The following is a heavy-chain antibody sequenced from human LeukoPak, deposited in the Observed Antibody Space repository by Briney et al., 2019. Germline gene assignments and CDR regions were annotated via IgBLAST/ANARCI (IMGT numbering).Heavy chain of an antibody. V-gene: IGHV3-73*01. D-gene: IGHD5-24*01. J-gene: IGHJ4*02. CDR3: ARFGAREGRDGYNRPFDY. CDR2: IRSKANSYAT. Sequence: GGSLRLSCAASGFTFSGSAMHWVRQASGRGLEWVGRIRSKANSYATAYAASVKGRFTISRDNSKNTLYLQMNSLRAEDTAVYYCARFGAREGRDGYNRPFDYWGQGTLVTVSS. CDR1: GFTFSGSA.